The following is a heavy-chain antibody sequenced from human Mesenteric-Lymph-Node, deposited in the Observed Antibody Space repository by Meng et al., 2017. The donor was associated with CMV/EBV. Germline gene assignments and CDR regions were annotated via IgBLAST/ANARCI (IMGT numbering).Heavy chain of an antibody. V-gene: IGHV4-59*01. CDR1: GGSISSNY. CDR2: IYYSGSA. D-gene: IGHD2-21*01. J-gene: IGHJ4*02. CDR3: ARDLAYCGGDCYSV. Sequence: GSLRLSCTVSGGSISSNYWNWIRQSPEKGLEWIGNIYYSGSASYNPSLRSRVTISVDTSKNQVSLKLRSVTAADTALYFCARDLAYCGGDCYSVWGQGTLVTVSS.